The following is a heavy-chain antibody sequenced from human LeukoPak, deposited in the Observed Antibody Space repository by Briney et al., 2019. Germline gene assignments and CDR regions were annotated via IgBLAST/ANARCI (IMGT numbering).Heavy chain of an antibody. V-gene: IGHV3-23*01. J-gene: IGHJ4*02. Sequence: GGSLRLSCAASGFTFSSYAMTWVRQVPGKGLEWVSGVSSSGGNTYYVDSVKGRFTISRDNSKNTVYLQMNSLRAEDTALYYCVKVHNWNDGNFDYWGQGTLVTVSS. CDR3: VKVHNWNDGNFDY. CDR1: GFTFSSYA. D-gene: IGHD1-1*01. CDR2: VSSSGGNT.